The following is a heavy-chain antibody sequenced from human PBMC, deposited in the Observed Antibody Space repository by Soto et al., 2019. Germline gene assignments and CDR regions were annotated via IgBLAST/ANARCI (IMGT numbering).Heavy chain of an antibody. Sequence: SETLSLTCAVSGVSISSTSWWVWVRQPPGRGLEWIGEIYHSGTTNYNPSLKSRVTISLDKSKNHFSLRLTSATAADTAVYYCARAAQLVKNWFDPWGQGTLVTVSS. CDR2: IYHSGTT. V-gene: IGHV4-4*02. D-gene: IGHD6-13*01. CDR1: GVSISSTSW. J-gene: IGHJ5*02. CDR3: ARAAQLVKNWFDP.